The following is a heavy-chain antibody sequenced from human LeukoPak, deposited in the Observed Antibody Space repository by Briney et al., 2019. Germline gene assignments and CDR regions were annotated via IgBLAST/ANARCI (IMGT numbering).Heavy chain of an antibody. CDR2: ISSSSSYI. J-gene: IGHJ5*02. Sequence: GGSLRLSCAASGFTFSSYSMNWVRQAPGKGLEWVSSISSSSSYIYYADSVKGRFTISRDNAKNSLYLQMNSLRAEDTAVYYCARDGDYCTNGICYRDWFDPWGQGSLVTVSS. CDR1: GFTFSSYS. D-gene: IGHD2-8*01. V-gene: IGHV3-21*01. CDR3: ARDGDYCTNGICYRDWFDP.